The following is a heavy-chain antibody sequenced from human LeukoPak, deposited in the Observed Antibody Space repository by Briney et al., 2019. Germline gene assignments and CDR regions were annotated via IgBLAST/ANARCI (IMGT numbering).Heavy chain of an antibody. CDR1: GFTFSSYW. CDR2: IKQDGSEK. Sequence: GGSLRLSCAASGFTFSSYWMSWVRQAPGKGLEWVANIKQDGSEKYYVDSVKGRFTISRDNAKNSLYLQMNSLRAEDTAVYYCARVPTWQQLTRFDYWGQGTLVTVSS. D-gene: IGHD6-13*01. J-gene: IGHJ4*02. CDR3: ARVPTWQQLTRFDY. V-gene: IGHV3-7*01.